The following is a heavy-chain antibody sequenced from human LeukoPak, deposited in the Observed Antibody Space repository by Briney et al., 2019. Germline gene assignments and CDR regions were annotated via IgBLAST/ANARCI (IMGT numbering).Heavy chain of an antibody. D-gene: IGHD3-22*01. V-gene: IGHV4-34*01. CDR1: GVSFSGYY. CDR3: ARGGGEYYDSSGYHTPFDY. J-gene: IGHJ4*02. Sequence: TASETLSLTCAVYGVSFSGYYWSWIRQPPGKGLEWIGEINHSGSTNYNPSLKSRVTISVDTSKNQFSLKLSSVTAADTAVYYCARGGGEYYDSSGYHTPFDYWGQGTLVTVSS. CDR2: INHSGST.